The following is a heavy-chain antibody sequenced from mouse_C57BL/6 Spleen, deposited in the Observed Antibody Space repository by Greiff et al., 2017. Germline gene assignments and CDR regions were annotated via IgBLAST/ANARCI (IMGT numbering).Heavy chain of an antibody. J-gene: IGHJ3*01. V-gene: IGHV1-50*01. Sequence: QVQLQQPGAELVKPGASVKLSCKASGYTFTSYWMQWVKQRPGQGLEWIGEIDPSDSYTNYNQKFKGKATLTVDTSSSTAYMQLSSLTSADSAVYDWASGGGNLFDYWGQGTLVTVSA. D-gene: IGHD1-1*01. CDR1: GYTFTSYW. CDR3: ASGGGNLFDY. CDR2: IDPSDSYT.